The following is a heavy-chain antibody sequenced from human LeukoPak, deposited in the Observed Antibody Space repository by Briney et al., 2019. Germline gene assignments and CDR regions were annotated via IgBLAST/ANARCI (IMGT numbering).Heavy chain of an antibody. D-gene: IGHD2-2*01. CDR3: ARSGGYCSSTSCRASYYYYGMDV. J-gene: IGHJ6*04. V-gene: IGHV3-30*04. CDR2: ISYDGSNK. CDR1: GFTFSSYA. Sequence: GGSLRLSCAASGFTFSSYAMHWVRQAPGKGLEWVAVISYDGSNKYYPDSVKGQFPISRDNSKNTLYLQMHSMRAEDTAVYYCARSGGYCSSTSCRASYYYYGMDVWGKGTTVTVSS.